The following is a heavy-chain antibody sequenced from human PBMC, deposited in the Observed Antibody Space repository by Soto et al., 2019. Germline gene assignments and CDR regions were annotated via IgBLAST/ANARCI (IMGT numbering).Heavy chain of an antibody. CDR1: GFTFSSYA. CDR3: AKDGESYCSGGSCYSAYFDY. Sequence: GGSLRLSCAASGFTFSSYAMSWVRQAPGKGLEWVSAISGSGGSTYYADSVKGRFTISRDNSKNTLYLQMNSLRAEDTAVYYCAKDGESYCSGGSCYSAYFDYWGQGTLVTVSS. J-gene: IGHJ4*02. D-gene: IGHD2-15*01. V-gene: IGHV3-23*01. CDR2: ISGSGGST.